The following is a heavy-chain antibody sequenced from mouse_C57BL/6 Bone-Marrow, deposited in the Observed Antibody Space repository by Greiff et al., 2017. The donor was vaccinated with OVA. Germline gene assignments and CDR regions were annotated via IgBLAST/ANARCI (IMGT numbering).Heavy chain of an antibody. Sequence: VQLQESGPELVKPGASVKISCKASGYTFTDYYMNWVKQSHGKSLEWIGDINPNNGGTSYNQKFKGKATLTVDKSSSTAYMELRSLTSEDSAVYYCARLEEKFAYWGQGTLVTVSA. CDR2: INPNNGGT. J-gene: IGHJ3*01. V-gene: IGHV1-26*01. CDR1: GYTFTDYY. CDR3: ARLEEKFAY.